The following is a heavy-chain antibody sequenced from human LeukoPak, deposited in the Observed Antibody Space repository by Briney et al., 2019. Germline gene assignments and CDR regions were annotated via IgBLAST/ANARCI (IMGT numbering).Heavy chain of an antibody. CDR3: AKDLADYGDYGYAFDI. Sequence: GGSLRLSCAASGFTFDDYGMSWVRQAPGKGLEWVSGFNWNGGSTGYADSVKGRFTISRDNAKNSLYLQMNSLRAEDTAVYYCAKDLADYGDYGYAFDIWGQGTMVTVSS. CDR1: GFTFDDYG. J-gene: IGHJ3*02. V-gene: IGHV3-20*04. D-gene: IGHD4-17*01. CDR2: FNWNGGST.